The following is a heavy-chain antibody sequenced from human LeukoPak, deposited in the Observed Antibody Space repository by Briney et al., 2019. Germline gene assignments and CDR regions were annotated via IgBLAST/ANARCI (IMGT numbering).Heavy chain of an antibody. J-gene: IGHJ4*02. V-gene: IGHV3-23*01. D-gene: IGHD1-26*01. Sequence: GGSLRLSCAASGFTFSSYAMSWVRQAPGKGLEWFSAISGSGGSTYYADSVKGRFTISRDNSKNTLSLQMNSLRADDTAVYYCAKASTFSGSPVGYWGQGTLVTVSS. CDR3: AKASTFSGSPVGY. CDR1: GFTFSSYA. CDR2: ISGSGGST.